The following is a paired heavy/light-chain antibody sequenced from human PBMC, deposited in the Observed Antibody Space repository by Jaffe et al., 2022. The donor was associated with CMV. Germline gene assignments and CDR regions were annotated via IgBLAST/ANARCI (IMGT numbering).Light chain of an antibody. Sequence: NFMLTQPHSVSESPGKTVTISCTRSSGSIASNYVQWYQQRPGSAPTTVIYEDNQRPSGVPDRFSGSIDSSSNSASLTISGLKTEDEADYYCQSYDSSNQGVVFGGGTKLTVL. J-gene: IGLJ2*01. V-gene: IGLV6-57*04. CDR3: QSYDSSNQGVV. CDR1: SGSIASNY. CDR2: EDN.
Heavy chain of an antibody. V-gene: IGHV3-9*01. CDR3: AKDSKPRDIVVVPAGPSYDY. CDR2: ISWNSGSI. D-gene: IGHD2-2*01. Sequence: EVQLVESGGGLVQPGRSLRLSCAASGFTFDDYAMHWVRQAPGKGLEWVSGISWNSGSIGYADSVKGRFTISRDNAKNSLYLQMNSLRAEDTALYYCAKDSKPRDIVVVPAGPSYDYWGQGTLVTVSS. CDR1: GFTFDDYA. J-gene: IGHJ4*02.